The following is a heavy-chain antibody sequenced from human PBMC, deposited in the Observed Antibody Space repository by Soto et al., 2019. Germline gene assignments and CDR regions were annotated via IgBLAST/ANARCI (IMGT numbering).Heavy chain of an antibody. CDR3: ARAVSVADAFDI. D-gene: IGHD2-21*01. CDR1: GGTFSSYT. CDR2: IIPILGIA. J-gene: IGHJ3*02. Sequence: ASVKVSCKASGGTFSSYTISWVRQAPGQGLEWMGRIIPILGIANYAQKFRGRVTITADKSTSTAYMELSSLRSEDTAVYYCARAVSVADAFDIWGQGTMVTVSS. V-gene: IGHV1-69*02.